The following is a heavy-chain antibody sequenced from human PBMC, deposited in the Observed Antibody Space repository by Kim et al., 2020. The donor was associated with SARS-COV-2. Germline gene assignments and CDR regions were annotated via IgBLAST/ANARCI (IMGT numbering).Heavy chain of an antibody. J-gene: IGHJ6*02. D-gene: IGHD3-10*01. V-gene: IGHV3-49*04. CDR2: IRSKAYGGTT. CDR3: TRVPGILRSEWFGELLALGMDV. CDR1: GFTFGDYA. Sequence: GGSLRLSCTASGFTFGDYAMSWVRQAPGKGLEWVGFIRSKAYGGTTEYAASVKGRFTISRDDSKSIAYLQMNSLKTEDTAVYYCTRVPGILRSEWFGELLALGMDVWGQGTTVTVSS.